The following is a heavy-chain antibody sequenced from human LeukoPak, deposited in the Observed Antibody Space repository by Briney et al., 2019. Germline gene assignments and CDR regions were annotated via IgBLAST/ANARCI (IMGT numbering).Heavy chain of an antibody. Sequence: SQTLTLTCTVSGGSISSGGYYWSWIRQHPGKGLEWIGYIYYSGSTYYNPSLKSRVTISVDTSKNQFSLKLSSVTAADTAVYYCARDSLERYFDGEYYGMDVWGQGTTVTVSS. D-gene: IGHD3-9*01. CDR2: IYYSGST. V-gene: IGHV4-31*03. J-gene: IGHJ6*02. CDR1: GGSISSGGYY. CDR3: ARDSLERYFDGEYYGMDV.